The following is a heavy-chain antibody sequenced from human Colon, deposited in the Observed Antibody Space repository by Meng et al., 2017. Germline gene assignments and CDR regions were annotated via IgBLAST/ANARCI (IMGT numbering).Heavy chain of an antibody. CDR2: IYWDDDK. CDR1: GFSLSNSEVG. CDR3: AHHTPGVAVTGTPSNWFDP. D-gene: IGHD6-19*01. J-gene: IGHJ5*02. V-gene: IGHV2-5*02. Sequence: QITFKESGPTLLKPTQTLTLTCTFSGFSLSNSEVGVGWIRQPPGKALEWLALIYWDDDKRYSPSLRGRLTITKDTSRDQVVLTMTDMAPDDTATYFCAHHTPGVAVTGTPSNWFDPWDQGTLVTVSS.